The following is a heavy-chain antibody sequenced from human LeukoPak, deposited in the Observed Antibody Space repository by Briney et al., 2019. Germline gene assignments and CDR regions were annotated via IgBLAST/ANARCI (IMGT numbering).Heavy chain of an antibody. V-gene: IGHV4-30-4*01. CDR2: MYYSGST. J-gene: IGHJ5*02. Sequence: SQTLSLTCTVSGGSITSGDYYWSWIRQPPGKGLEWIAYMYYSGSTYYNPSLKSRVTMSADTSKNQFSLKLSSVTAADTAVYYCARPYYYDSRIDPWGQETLVTVSS. D-gene: IGHD3-22*01. CDR3: ARPYYYDSRIDP. CDR1: GGSITSGDYY.